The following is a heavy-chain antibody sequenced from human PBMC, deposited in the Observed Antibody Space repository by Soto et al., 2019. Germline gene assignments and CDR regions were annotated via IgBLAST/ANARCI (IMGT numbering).Heavy chain of an antibody. V-gene: IGHV4-4*07. Sequence: SETLSLTCTVSGGSISSYYWSWIRQPAGKGLEWIGRIYTSGSTNYNPSLKSRVTMSVDTSKNQFSLKLSSVTAADTAVYYCARDRTVRENNWFDPWGQGTLVTVSS. CDR1: GGSISSYY. CDR2: IYTSGST. D-gene: IGHD3-10*01. J-gene: IGHJ5*02. CDR3: ARDRTVRENNWFDP.